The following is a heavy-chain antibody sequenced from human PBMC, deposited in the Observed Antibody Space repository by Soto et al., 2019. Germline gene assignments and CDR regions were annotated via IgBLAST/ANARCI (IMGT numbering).Heavy chain of an antibody. V-gene: IGHV3-53*01. CDR3: AREWIAARLRGVYYYGMDV. CDR1: GFAVSSNY. J-gene: IGHJ6*02. D-gene: IGHD6-6*01. Sequence: GGSLRLSCAASGFAVSSNYMSWVRQAPGKGLEWVSVIYSGGSTYYADSVKGRFTISRDNSKNTLYLQMNSLRAEDTAVYYCAREWIAARLRGVYYYGMDVWGQVTTVTVSS. CDR2: IYSGGST.